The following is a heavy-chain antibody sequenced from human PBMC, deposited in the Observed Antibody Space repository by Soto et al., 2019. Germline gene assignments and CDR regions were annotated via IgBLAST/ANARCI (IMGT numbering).Heavy chain of an antibody. CDR2: INSDGSST. CDR3: ARGYTAMVATNYYYYGMDV. Sequence: PGGSLRLSCAASGFTFSSYWMHWVRQAPGKGLVWVSRINSDGSSTSYADSVKGRFTISRDNAKNTLYLQMNSLRAEDTAVYYCARGYTAMVATNYYYYGMDVWGQGTTVTVSS. CDR1: GFTFSSYW. V-gene: IGHV3-74*01. J-gene: IGHJ6*02. D-gene: IGHD5-18*01.